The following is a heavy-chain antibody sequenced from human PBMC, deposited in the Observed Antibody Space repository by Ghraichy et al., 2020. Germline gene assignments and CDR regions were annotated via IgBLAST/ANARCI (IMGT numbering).Heavy chain of an antibody. V-gene: IGHV3-48*02. J-gene: IGHJ4*02. CDR3: ARDQRGRWLTDF. CDR2: ISSSSYTT. CDR1: GFTFRDYS. D-gene: IGHD5-24*01. Sequence: GGSLRLSCVASGFTFRDYSMSWVRQAPGKGLEWVSYISSSSYTTYYADSVKGRFTISRDNAKNSLFLQMNGLRDEDTATYYCARDQRGRWLTDFWGQGTLVTVSS.